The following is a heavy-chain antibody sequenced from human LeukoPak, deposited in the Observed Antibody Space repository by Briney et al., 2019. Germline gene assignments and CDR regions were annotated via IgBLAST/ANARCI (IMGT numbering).Heavy chain of an antibody. CDR2: FDPEDGET. V-gene: IGHV1-24*01. D-gene: IGHD6-13*01. Sequence: GAPVKVSCKVSGYTLTELSMHWVRQAPGKGLEWMGGFDPEDGETIYAQKFQGRVTMTEDTSTDTAYMELSSLRSEDTAVYYCATGYGLAAAGGYWGQGTLVTVSS. CDR3: ATGYGLAAAGGY. J-gene: IGHJ4*02. CDR1: GYTLTELS.